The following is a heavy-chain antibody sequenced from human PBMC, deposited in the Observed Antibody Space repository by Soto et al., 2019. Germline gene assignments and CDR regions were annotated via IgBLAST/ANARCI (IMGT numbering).Heavy chain of an antibody. V-gene: IGHV3-7*03. D-gene: IGHD6-13*01. Sequence: GGSRRRSWAASGFTFSSYWMSWVRQAPGKGLEWVANIKQDGSEKYYVDSVKGRFTISRDNAKNSLYLRLNSLRAEDTAVYYCARETSAAGPEYFWGQGTLVTVSS. CDR3: ARETSAAGPEYF. CDR2: IKQDGSEK. CDR1: GFTFSSYW. J-gene: IGHJ4*02.